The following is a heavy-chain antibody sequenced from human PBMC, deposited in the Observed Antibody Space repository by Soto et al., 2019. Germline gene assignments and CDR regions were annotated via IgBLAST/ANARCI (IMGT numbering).Heavy chain of an antibody. CDR1: GFTFSSYA. D-gene: IGHD2-15*01. Sequence: EVQLVESGGGLVQPGGSLRLSCAASGFTFSSYAMHWVRQAPGKGLEYVSAISSNGGSTYYANSVKGRFTISRDNSKNTLYRQMGSLRAEDMAVYYCAREDLGYCSGGSCEPLDYWGQGTLVTVSS. V-gene: IGHV3-64*01. J-gene: IGHJ4*02. CDR3: AREDLGYCSGGSCEPLDY. CDR2: ISSNGGST.